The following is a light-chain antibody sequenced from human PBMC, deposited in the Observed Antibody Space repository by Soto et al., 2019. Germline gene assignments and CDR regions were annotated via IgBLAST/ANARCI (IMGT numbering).Light chain of an antibody. V-gene: IGKV1-9*01. CDR3: QQSYSSWLT. Sequence: DIHLTQSPSILSASVGDRFTLTCRASQDVSDFLAWYQHAPGKAPNLLIYGGYTLQSGVPSRFSGSGSGTDFTLTISRLQPEDFAVYYCQQSYSSWLTFGGGTKVDI. CDR2: GGY. J-gene: IGKJ4*01. CDR1: QDVSDF.